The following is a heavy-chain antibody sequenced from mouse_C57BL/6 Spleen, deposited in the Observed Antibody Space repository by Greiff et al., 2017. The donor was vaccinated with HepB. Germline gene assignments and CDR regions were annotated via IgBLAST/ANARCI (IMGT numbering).Heavy chain of an antibody. CDR2: ISSGGSST. CDR1: GFTFSSYG. J-gene: IGHJ1*03. CDR3: ARQSRLGFDD. V-gene: IGHV5-6*02. Sequence: EVKLVESGGDLVKPGGSLKLSCAASGFTFSSYGMSWVRQTPDKGLEWVATISSGGSSTYYPDSVKGRFTISRDNAKNTLYLQRSSLKSEDTAMYYCARQSRLGFDDWGTGTTVTVSS. D-gene: IGHD3-2*02.